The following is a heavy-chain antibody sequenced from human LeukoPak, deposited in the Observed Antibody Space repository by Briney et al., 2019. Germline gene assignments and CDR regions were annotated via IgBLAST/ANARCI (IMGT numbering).Heavy chain of an antibody. CDR2: MSATSGNK. CDR3: AKKFYDNNDNFYGSFRY. D-gene: IGHD3-22*01. Sequence: PGGSLRLSCAASGFIFTSYAMTWVRQAPGKGLEWVSTMSATSGNKHYADSVKGRFTISRDNSENTLYLQMNYLTAEDTAVYYCAKKFYDNNDNFYGSFRYWGQGTLVTVSS. V-gene: IGHV3-23*01. CDR1: GFIFTSYA. J-gene: IGHJ4*02.